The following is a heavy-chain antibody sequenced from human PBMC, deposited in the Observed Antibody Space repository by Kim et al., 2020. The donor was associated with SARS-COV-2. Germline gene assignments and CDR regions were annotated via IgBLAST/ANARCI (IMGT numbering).Heavy chain of an antibody. Sequence: SETLSLTCAVYGGSFSGYHWSWIRQSPGKGLEWIADINQSGGTNYNPSLKRRVAITLDTSNQFSLRLNSVTAADTALYYCARGHIVVIPAPILGLGPYY. J-gene: IGHJ6*01. D-gene: IGHD2-2*01. CDR2: INQSGGT. CDR3: ARGHIVVIPAPILGLGPYY. V-gene: IGHV4-34*01. CDR1: GGSFSGYH.